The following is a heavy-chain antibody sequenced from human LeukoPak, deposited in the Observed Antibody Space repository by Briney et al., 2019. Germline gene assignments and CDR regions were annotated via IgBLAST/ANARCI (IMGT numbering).Heavy chain of an antibody. D-gene: IGHD3-22*01. CDR2: IKKDGSDE. CDR1: GFTFSSYW. CDR3: ARGGGSYYDTSGYYYLAGY. J-gene: IGHJ4*02. Sequence: GGSLRLSCAASGFTFSSYWMTWVRQAPGKGLEWVANIKKDGSDENYVDSVKGRFTISRDNAKNSLHLQMNSLRAEDTAVYYCARGGGSYYDTSGYYYLAGYWGQGTLVTVSS. V-gene: IGHV3-7*01.